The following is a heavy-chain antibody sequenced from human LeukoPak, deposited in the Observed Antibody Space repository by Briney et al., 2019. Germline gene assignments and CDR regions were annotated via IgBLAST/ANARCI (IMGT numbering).Heavy chain of an antibody. J-gene: IGHJ4*02. Sequence: GGSLRLSCAASGFTFSSYAMHWVRQAPGKGLEWVAVISFDGSNKYYADSVKGRFTTSRDNSKNTLYLQMNSLRAEDTTVYYCAKDRAVGSGWYYFDYWGQGTLVTVSS. D-gene: IGHD6-19*01. V-gene: IGHV3-30*18. CDR2: ISFDGSNK. CDR1: GFTFSSYA. CDR3: AKDRAVGSGWYYFDY.